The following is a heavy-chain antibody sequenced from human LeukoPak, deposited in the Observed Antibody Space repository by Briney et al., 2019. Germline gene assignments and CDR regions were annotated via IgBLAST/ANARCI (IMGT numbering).Heavy chain of an antibody. D-gene: IGHD3-10*01. CDR1: GGSFSGYY. Sequence: SETLSLTCAVYGGSFSGYYWSWIRQPPGKGLEWIGEINHSGSTNYNPSLKSRVTLSVDTSKNQFSLKLSSVTAADTAVYYCARGLSPRINMVRGVRPPFRGVFDYWGQGTLVTVSS. V-gene: IGHV4-34*01. CDR2: INHSGST. J-gene: IGHJ4*02. CDR3: ARGLSPRINMVRGVRPPFRGVFDY.